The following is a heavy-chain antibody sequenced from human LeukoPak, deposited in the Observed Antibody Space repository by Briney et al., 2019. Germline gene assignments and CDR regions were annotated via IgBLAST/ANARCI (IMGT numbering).Heavy chain of an antibody. CDR3: ARDLRDARYFDWLAPSWFDP. CDR1: GYTFTSYY. Sequence: ASVKVSCKASGYTFTSYYMHWVRQAPGQGLEWMGIINPSGGSTSYAQKFQGRVTMTRDMSTSTVYMELSSLRSEDTAVYYCARDLRDARYFDWLAPSWFDPWGQGTLVTVSS. J-gene: IGHJ5*02. V-gene: IGHV1-46*01. CDR2: INPSGGST. D-gene: IGHD3-9*01.